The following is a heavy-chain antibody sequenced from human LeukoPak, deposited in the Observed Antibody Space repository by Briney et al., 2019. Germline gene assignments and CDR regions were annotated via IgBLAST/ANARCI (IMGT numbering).Heavy chain of an antibody. CDR1: GFTFSDYY. J-gene: IGHJ4*02. CDR2: ISSSGSTI. V-gene: IGHV3-11*01. D-gene: IGHD5-18*01. Sequence: GGSLRLSCAASGFTFSDYYMSWIRQAPGKGLEWVSYISSSGSTIYYADSVKGRFTISRDNSKNTLYLQMNSLRAEDTAVYYCAKDPTRIHRDYWGQGTLVTVSS. CDR3: AKDPTRIHRDY.